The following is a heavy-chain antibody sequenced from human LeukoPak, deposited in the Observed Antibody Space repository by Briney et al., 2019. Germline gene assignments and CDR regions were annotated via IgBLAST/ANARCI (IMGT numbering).Heavy chain of an antibody. J-gene: IGHJ6*02. CDR1: GYTFTAYY. D-gene: IGHD2-2*01. Sequence: ASLKVSCKASGYTFTAYYIHWVRRAPGQGLEWMGWISPNSGGTESAQKFQGRVTMTRDTSISTDYMELSRLRSDDTAVYYCTRDHCTSINCYEYNYFGMDVWGQGTTVTVSS. CDR2: ISPNSGGT. CDR3: TRDHCTSINCYEYNYFGMDV. V-gene: IGHV1-2*02.